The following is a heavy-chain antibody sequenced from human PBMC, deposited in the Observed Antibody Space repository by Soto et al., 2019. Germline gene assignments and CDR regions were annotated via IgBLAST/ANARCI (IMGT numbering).Heavy chain of an antibody. CDR3: ARNVDTAMVRYDSSGFGY. D-gene: IGHD5-18*01. V-gene: IGHV4-59*01. CDR2: IYYSGST. J-gene: IGHJ4*02. CDR1: GGSISSYY. Sequence: PSETLSLTCTVSGGSISSYYWSWIRQPPGKGLEWIGYIYYSGSTNYNPSIKSRVTISVDTSKNQFSLKLSFVTAADTAVYYCARNVDTAMVRYDSSGFGYWGQGTLVTVS.